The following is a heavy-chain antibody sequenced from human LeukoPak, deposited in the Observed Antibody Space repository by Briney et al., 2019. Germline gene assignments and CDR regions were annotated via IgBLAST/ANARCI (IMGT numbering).Heavy chain of an antibody. CDR1: GGTFSSYA. CDR2: IIPIFGTA. V-gene: IGHV1-69*13. CDR3: ARMLNYGDTYYFDY. J-gene: IGHJ4*02. Sequence: ASVKVSCKASGGTFSSYAISWVRQAPGQGLEWVGGIIPIFGTANYAQKFQGRVTITADESTSTAYMELSSLRSEDTAVYYCARMLNYGDTYYFDYWGQGTLVTVSS. D-gene: IGHD4-17*01.